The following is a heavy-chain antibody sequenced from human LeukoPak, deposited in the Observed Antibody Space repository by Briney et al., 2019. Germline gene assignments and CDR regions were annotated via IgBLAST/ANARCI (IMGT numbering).Heavy chain of an antibody. CDR1: GGSFSGYY. D-gene: IGHD2-8*02. V-gene: IGHV4-34*01. CDR3: ARVVRNSAGTGIPLNHPGYYFDY. CDR2: INHSGST. Sequence: SETLSLTCAVYGGSFSGYYWSWIRQPPGKGLEWIGEINHSGSTNYNPSLKSRVTISVDTSKNQFSLKLSSVTAADTAVYYCARVVRNSAGTGIPLNHPGYYFDYWGQGTLVTVSS. J-gene: IGHJ4*02.